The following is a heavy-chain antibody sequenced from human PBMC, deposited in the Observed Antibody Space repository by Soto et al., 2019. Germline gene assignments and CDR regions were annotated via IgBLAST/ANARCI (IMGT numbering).Heavy chain of an antibody. J-gene: IGHJ3*02. CDR3: ARDPGWGTREARAFEI. V-gene: IGHV4-59*01. D-gene: IGHD7-27*01. CDR2: TYYSGST. CDR1: GGSISSYY. Sequence: QVQLQESGPGLVKPSETLSLTCTVSGGSISSYYWSWIRQPPGKGLEWIGYTYYSGSTNYNPSLKSRVTISVDTAKNQFSLKLSSVTAADTAVYYCARDPGWGTREARAFEIWGQGTMVIVSS.